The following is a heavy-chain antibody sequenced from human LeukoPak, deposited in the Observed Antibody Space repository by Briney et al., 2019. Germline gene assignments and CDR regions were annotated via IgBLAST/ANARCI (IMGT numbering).Heavy chain of an antibody. D-gene: IGHD2-15*01. V-gene: IGHV1-18*01. CDR3: ARASYCSGGSCYSDY. J-gene: IGHJ4*02. CDR1: GYTFTSYS. Sequence: GASVKVSCKASGYTFTSYSISWVRQAPGQGLEWMGWISAYNGNTIYAQKVKGRVTMTTDTSTSTAYMELRSLKSDDTAVYYCARASYCSGGSCYSDYWGQGTQVTVSS. CDR2: ISAYNGNT.